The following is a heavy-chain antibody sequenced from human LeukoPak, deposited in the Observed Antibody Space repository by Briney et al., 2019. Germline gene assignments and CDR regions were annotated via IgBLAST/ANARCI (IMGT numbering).Heavy chain of an antibody. Sequence: SVEVSCKASGGTFSSYAISWVRQAPGQGLEWMGRIIPILGIANYAQKFQGRVTITADKSTSTAYMELSSLRSEDTAVYYCARDLRDYYDSSGYYSPFDYWGQGTLVTVSS. CDR1: GGTFSSYA. V-gene: IGHV1-69*04. CDR2: IIPILGIA. J-gene: IGHJ4*02. CDR3: ARDLRDYYDSSGYYSPFDY. D-gene: IGHD3-22*01.